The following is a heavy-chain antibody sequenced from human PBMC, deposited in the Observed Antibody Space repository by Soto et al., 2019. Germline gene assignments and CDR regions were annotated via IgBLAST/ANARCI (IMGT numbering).Heavy chain of an antibody. CDR2: MNPNSGDT. J-gene: IGHJ4*02. CDR1: GYTFTNYH. D-gene: IGHD6-13*01. Sequence: QVQLVQSGAEVKKPGASVKVSCKASGYTFTNYHIHWVRQATGQGLEWMGWMNPNSGDTGYAQKFQGRVTMTRDTSITAAYMELSGLRSEDTAVYYGGRGGGGRWYSGDYWGQGTLVTVSS. CDR3: GRGGGGRWYSGDY. V-gene: IGHV1-8*01.